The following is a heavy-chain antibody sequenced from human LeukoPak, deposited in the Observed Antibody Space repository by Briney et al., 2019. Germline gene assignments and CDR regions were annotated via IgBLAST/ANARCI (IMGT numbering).Heavy chain of an antibody. J-gene: IGHJ4*02. Sequence: SVKVSCKAFGGTFKTYAISWVRQAHGQGLEWMGGIIPLLGTPDYAQKFQDKVTISADESTRTAYMELSSLRSDDTATYYCTITVHYGGHDYWGQGTLIIVSS. D-gene: IGHD4/OR15-4a*01. CDR3: TITVHYGGHDY. CDR2: IIPLLGTP. CDR1: GGTFKTYA. V-gene: IGHV1-69*13.